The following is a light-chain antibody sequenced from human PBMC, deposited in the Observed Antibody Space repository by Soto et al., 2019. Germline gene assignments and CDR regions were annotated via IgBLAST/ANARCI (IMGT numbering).Light chain of an antibody. CDR1: SANLARNS. CDR3: ASWDDSLNIWV. CDR2: KTD. V-gene: IGLV1-44*01. Sequence: QSVLTQPPSASGNPVQRVTISWSGSSANLARNSVNWYQQFPGTAPKLLIHKTDQRPSGVPDRFSGSKSGTSASLAITGRQSEDEGDYYCASWDDSLNIWVFGGGTTLTVL. J-gene: IGLJ3*02.